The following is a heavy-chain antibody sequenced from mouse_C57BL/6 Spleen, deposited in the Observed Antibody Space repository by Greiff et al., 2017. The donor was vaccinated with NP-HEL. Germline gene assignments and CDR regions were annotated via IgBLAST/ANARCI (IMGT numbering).Heavy chain of an antibody. CDR1: GYSFTGYY. D-gene: IGHD2-1*01. V-gene: IGHV1-42*01. CDR2: INPSTGGT. CDR3: ARSFGNYLFDY. Sequence: VQLQQSGPELVKPGASVKISCKASGYSFTGYYMNWVKQSPEKSLEWIGEINPSTGGTTYNQKFKAKATLTVDKSSSTAYMQLKSLTSEDSAVYYCARSFGNYLFDYWGQGTTLTVSS. J-gene: IGHJ2*01.